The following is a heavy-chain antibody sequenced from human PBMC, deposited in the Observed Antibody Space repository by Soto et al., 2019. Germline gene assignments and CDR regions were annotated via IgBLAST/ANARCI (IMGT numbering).Heavy chain of an antibody. CDR3: ARIQWTYDYIWGSYRYDDY. D-gene: IGHD3-16*02. J-gene: IGHJ4*02. CDR2: IFSNDEK. Sequence: QVTLKESGPVLVNPTETLTLTCTVSGFSLSNARMGVSWIRQPPGKALEWLAHIFSNDEKSYSTSLKSRLTISKDTSKSQVVLTMTNMDPVDTATYYCARIQWTYDYIWGSYRYDDYWGQGTLVTVSS. CDR1: GFSLSNARMG. V-gene: IGHV2-26*01.